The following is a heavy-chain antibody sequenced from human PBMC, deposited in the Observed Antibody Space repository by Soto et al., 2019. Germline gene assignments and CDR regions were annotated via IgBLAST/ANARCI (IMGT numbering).Heavy chain of an antibody. CDR2: INAGNGNT. CDR3: ARDPRYYYGSGNYYTYYYGMDV. J-gene: IGHJ6*02. CDR1: GYTFTNYA. V-gene: IGHV1-3*01. D-gene: IGHD3-10*01. Sequence: ASVKVSCKASGYTFTNYAIHWVRQAPGQRLEWMGWINAGNGNTKYSQKFQGRVTFTRDTSASTVYMELSSLSSEDTAVFYCARDPRYYYGSGNYYTYYYGMDVWGQRPTVTVPS.